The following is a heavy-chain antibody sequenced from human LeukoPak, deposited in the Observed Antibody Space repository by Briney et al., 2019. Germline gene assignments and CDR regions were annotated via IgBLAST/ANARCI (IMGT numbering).Heavy chain of an antibody. CDR2: ISYDGSNK. Sequence: RPGGSLRLSCAASGFTFSSYAMHWVRQAPGKGLECVAVISYDGSNKFSADSVKGRFTISRDNSKNTLYLQMNSLRAEDTAVYFCARGTEGIYSYDDYWGQGALVTVSS. V-gene: IGHV3-30-3*01. CDR1: GFTFSSYA. D-gene: IGHD5-18*01. CDR3: ARGTEGIYSYDDY. J-gene: IGHJ4*02.